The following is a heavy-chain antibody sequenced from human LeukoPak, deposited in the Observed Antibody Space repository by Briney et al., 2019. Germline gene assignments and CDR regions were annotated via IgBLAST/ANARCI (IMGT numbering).Heavy chain of an antibody. Sequence: GESLKISWKGSGSRFTSYWIGWVRPMPGKGLGWMGIIYPGDSDTRYSPSFQGQVTISADKSISTAYLQWSSLKASDTAMYYCASSSWFGPYYFHYWGQGTLVTVSS. CDR3: ASSSWFGPYYFHY. CDR1: GSRFTSYW. V-gene: IGHV5-51*01. D-gene: IGHD3-10*01. J-gene: IGHJ4*02. CDR2: IYPGDSDT.